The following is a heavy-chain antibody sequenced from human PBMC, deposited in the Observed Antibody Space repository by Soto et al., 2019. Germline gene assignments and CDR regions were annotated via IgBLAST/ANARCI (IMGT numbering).Heavy chain of an antibody. Sequence: ASVKVSFKASGYTFTSYGISWVRQAPGQGLEWMGWISAYNGNTNYAQKLQGRVTMTTDSSTSTAYMELRSLRSDDTAVYYCARDGLVSGSGIPFEPWGQGTLVTVSS. J-gene: IGHJ5*02. V-gene: IGHV1-18*01. CDR1: GYTFTSYG. D-gene: IGHD2-15*01. CDR2: ISAYNGNT. CDR3: ARDGLVSGSGIPFEP.